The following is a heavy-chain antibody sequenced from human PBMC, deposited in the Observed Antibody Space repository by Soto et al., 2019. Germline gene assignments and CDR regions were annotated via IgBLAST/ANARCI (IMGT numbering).Heavy chain of an antibody. V-gene: IGHV3-73*02. CDR1: GFTFSGSS. Sequence: EVQLVESGGGLVQPGGSLKLSCAASGFTFSGSSMHWVRQASGKGLEWVGRIRSKANSYATAYATSVKGRFTISRDDSKNTAYLQMNSLKTEDTAVYYCTKYSYDSSDYPTDAFDIWGQGTMVTVSS. CDR2: IRSKANSYAT. CDR3: TKYSYDSSDYPTDAFDI. D-gene: IGHD3-22*01. J-gene: IGHJ3*02.